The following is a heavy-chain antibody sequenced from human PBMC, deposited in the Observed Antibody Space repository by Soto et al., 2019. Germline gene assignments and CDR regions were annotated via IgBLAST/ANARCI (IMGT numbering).Heavy chain of an antibody. V-gene: IGHV3-23*01. J-gene: IGHJ4*02. D-gene: IGHD3-9*01. CDR3: AKGGATYGLLTHDY. Sequence: GGSLRLSCAASRLTFSNFAMSGVRQAPGKGLEWVSTITGTSANTYYTDSVKGRFAISRDNSQNTLYLQMNSLTTEDTAVYYCAKGGATYGLLTHDYWGQGTLVTVSS. CDR2: ITGTSANT. CDR1: RLTFSNFA.